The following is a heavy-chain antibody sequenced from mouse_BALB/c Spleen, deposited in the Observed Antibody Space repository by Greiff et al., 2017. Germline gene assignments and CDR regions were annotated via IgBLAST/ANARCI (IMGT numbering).Heavy chain of an antibody. CDR3: AREGWAY. J-gene: IGHJ3*01. CDR2: INPSTGYT. Sequence: VQLVESGAELAKPGASVKMSCKASGYTFTSYWMHWVKQRPGQGLEWIGYINPSTGYTEYNQKFKDKATLTADKSSSTAYMQLSSLTSEDSAVYYCAREGWAYWGQGTLVTVSA. CDR1: GYTFTSYW. V-gene: IGHV1-7*01. D-gene: IGHD1-1*02.